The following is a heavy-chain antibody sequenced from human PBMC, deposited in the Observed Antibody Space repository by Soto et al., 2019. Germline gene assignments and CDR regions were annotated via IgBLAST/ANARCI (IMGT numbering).Heavy chain of an antibody. J-gene: IGHJ6*03. CDR2: ISWNSGSI. Sequence: PGGSLRLSCAASGFTFDDYAMHWVRQAPGKGLEWVSGISWNSGSIGYADSVKGRFTISRDNAKNSLYLQMNSLRAEDTALYYCAKDNEGSAAYYMDVWGKGTTVSVSS. V-gene: IGHV3-9*01. CDR3: AKDNEGSAAYYMDV. CDR1: GFTFDDYA.